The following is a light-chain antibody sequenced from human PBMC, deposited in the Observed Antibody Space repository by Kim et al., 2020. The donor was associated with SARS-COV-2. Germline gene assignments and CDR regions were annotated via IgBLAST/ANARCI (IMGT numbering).Light chain of an antibody. CDR1: SSDVGSYNL. V-gene: IGLV2-23*02. CDR3: CSYAGSSTLV. CDR2: EVS. J-gene: IGLJ2*01. Sequence: GQSITISCTGTSSDVGSYNLVSWYQQHPAKAPKLRIYEVSKRPSGVSSRFSGSKSGNTASPTISGLQAEDEADYYCCSYAGSSTLVFGGGTKLTVL.